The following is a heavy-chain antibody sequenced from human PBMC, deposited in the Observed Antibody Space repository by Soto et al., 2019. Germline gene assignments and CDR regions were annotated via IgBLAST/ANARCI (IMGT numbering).Heavy chain of an antibody. Sequence: SGTPALTCTVSGASVSRGNQYWSWIRQPPGMGLEWIASISYSGTTNYNSSLKSRVTISIDTSKNQFSLKFNSVTAADTAVYYCAREGYNFGPFDYWGQGALVT. CDR2: ISYSGTT. J-gene: IGHJ4*02. CDR3: AREGYNFGPFDY. CDR1: GASVSRGNQY. V-gene: IGHV4-61*01. D-gene: IGHD5-18*01.